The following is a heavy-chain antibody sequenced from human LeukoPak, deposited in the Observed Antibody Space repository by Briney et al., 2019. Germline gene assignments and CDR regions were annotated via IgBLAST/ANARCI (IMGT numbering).Heavy chain of an antibody. J-gene: IGHJ3*02. Sequence: SVKVSCKASGGTFSSYAISWVRQAPGQGLEWMGGIIPIFGTANYAQKFQGRVTTTADKSTSTAYMELSSLRSEDTAVYYCARGVAVAGHDAFDIWGQGTMVTVSS. CDR2: IIPIFGTA. CDR1: GGTFSSYA. D-gene: IGHD6-19*01. V-gene: IGHV1-69*06. CDR3: ARGVAVAGHDAFDI.